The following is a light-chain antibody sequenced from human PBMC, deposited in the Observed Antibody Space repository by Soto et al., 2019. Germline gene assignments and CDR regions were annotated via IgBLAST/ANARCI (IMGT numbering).Light chain of an antibody. CDR2: RNN. J-gene: IGLJ2*01. Sequence: QSVLTQPPSASGTPGKRVTISCSGSRSNIGSNYGYWYQQRPGTAPKLLIYRNNQRPSGVPDRFSGSKSGTSASLAISGLRSEDEADYYCAAWDDSLSGHVVFGGGTKLTVL. V-gene: IGLV1-47*01. CDR3: AAWDDSLSGHVV. CDR1: RSNIGSNY.